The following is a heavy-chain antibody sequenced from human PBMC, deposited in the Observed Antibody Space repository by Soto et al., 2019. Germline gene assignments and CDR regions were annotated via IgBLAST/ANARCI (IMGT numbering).Heavy chain of an antibody. D-gene: IGHD5-12*01. J-gene: IGHJ4*02. Sequence: GESLKISCQVSGYSFTSYWIGWVRQMPGKGLEWMGVIHPGDSRVRVSPSFEGQVTVSADPSTSTAFLQWNSLQSSDTATYFCARHLNPYSGYESFDYWGQGTQVTVSS. CDR3: ARHLNPYSGYESFDY. CDR2: IHPGDSRV. V-gene: IGHV5-51*01. CDR1: GYSFTSYW.